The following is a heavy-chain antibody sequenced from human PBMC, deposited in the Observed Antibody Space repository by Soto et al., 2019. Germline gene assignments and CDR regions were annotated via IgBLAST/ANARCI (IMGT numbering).Heavy chain of an antibody. CDR2: IYYSGST. Sequence: SETLSLTCTVSGGSISSSSYYWGWIRQAPGKGLEWIGSIYYSGSTYYNPSLKSRVTISVDTSRNQFSLKLSSVTAADTAVYYCASVPGDGAREYPYYFDYWGQGTLVTVSS. V-gene: IGHV4-39*01. D-gene: IGHD7-27*01. CDR1: GGSISSSSYY. J-gene: IGHJ4*02. CDR3: ASVPGDGAREYPYYFDY.